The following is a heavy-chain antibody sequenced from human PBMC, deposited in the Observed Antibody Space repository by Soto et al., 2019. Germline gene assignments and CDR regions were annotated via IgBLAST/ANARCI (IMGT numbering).Heavy chain of an antibody. J-gene: IGHJ4*02. CDR2: ISAYNGNT. D-gene: IGHD4-17*01. CDR1: GYTFTSYG. V-gene: IGHV1-18*01. CDR3: ARDDPIHDYGDPFDY. Sequence: QVQLVQSGAEVKKPGASVKVSCKASGYTFTSYGISWVRQAPGQGLEWMGWISAYNGNTNYAQKLQGRVTMTTDTSPSTAYMELRSLRSDDTAVYYCARDDPIHDYGDPFDYWGQGTLVTVSS.